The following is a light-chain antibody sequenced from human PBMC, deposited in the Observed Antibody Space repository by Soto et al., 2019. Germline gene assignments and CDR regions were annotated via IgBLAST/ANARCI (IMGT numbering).Light chain of an antibody. Sequence: QSVLTQPRSVSGSPGQSVTISCTGTSSDVGGYNYVSWYQQHPGKAPKLMIYDVSKRPSGVPDRFSGSKSGNTASLTISGLQAEDDADYYCCPYAGTYTFYVFGTGTKVTVL. J-gene: IGLJ1*01. CDR1: SSDVGGYNY. CDR3: CPYAGTYTFYV. CDR2: DVS. V-gene: IGLV2-11*01.